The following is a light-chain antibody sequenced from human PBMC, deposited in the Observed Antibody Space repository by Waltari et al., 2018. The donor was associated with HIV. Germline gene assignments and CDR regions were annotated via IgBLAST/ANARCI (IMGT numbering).Light chain of an antibody. J-gene: IGKJ4*01. V-gene: IGKV1-33*01. CDR2: DAS. CDR1: QDITNY. Sequence: DIQMTQSPSSLPASVGDRVTITCQASQDITNYLNWYQQKPGKAPKLLIYDASNLETGVPSRFSGSGSGTDFIFTISSLQPEDIATYFCQQYDNLPLTFGGGTKVEIK. CDR3: QQYDNLPLT.